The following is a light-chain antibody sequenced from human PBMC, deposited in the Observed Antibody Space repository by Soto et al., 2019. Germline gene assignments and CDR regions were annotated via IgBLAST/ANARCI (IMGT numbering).Light chain of an antibody. V-gene: IGKV3-11*01. J-gene: IGKJ4*01. CDR3: QQRSNWPTLT. CDR1: QSVSSY. CDR2: DAS. Sequence: EIVLTQSPATLSLSPGERATLSCRASQSVSSYLAWYQQKPGQAPRLLIYDASNRATGIPARFSGSGSGTDFPLTTSRLEPEDFAVYYCQQRSNWPTLTFGGGTKVEIK.